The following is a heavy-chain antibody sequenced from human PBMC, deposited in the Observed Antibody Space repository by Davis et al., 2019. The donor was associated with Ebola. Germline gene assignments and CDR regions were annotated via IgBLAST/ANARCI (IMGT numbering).Heavy chain of an antibody. V-gene: IGHV3-9*01. Sequence: SLKISCAASGFTFDDYAMHWVRQAPGKGLEWVSGISYNSGSIGYSDSVKGRFTISRENAKNSLYLQMNSLRAEDTALYYCATSLYYYDTSDYSQYYFDYWGQGTLVTVSS. CDR2: ISYNSGSI. J-gene: IGHJ4*02. CDR3: ATSLYYYDTSDYSQYYFDY. CDR1: GFTFDDYA. D-gene: IGHD3-22*01.